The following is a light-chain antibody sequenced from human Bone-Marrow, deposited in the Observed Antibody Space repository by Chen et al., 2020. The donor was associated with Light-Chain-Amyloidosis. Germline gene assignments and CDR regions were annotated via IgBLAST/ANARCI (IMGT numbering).Light chain of an antibody. V-gene: IGLV2-8*01. CDR3: SSYLGNNNWV. CDR2: EVS. Sequence: QSALTPPPSASGSPGQSCPISCTGASSNVGGYTFVSWYQHHRGKAPNLIINEVSNRPSGVPGRCSGSKSGNTASLTVAGVQAEDEADYYSSSYLGNNNWVFGGGTKLTVL. CDR1: SSNVGGYTF. J-gene: IGLJ3*02.